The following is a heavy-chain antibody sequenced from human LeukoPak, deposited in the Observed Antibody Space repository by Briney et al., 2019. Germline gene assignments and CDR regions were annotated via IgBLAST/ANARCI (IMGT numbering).Heavy chain of an antibody. J-gene: IGHJ4*02. V-gene: IGHV3-43*01. D-gene: IGHD2-15*01. CDR1: GLTFGGYT. CDR3: AKDIGVGYCNGCLFDY. CDR2: ISWDGGST. Sequence: GGSLRLSCAASGLTFGGYTMHWVRQAPGKGLEWVSLISWDGGSTYYADSVKGRFNISRDNGKNPLYLQMNSLRTEDTALYYCAKDIGVGYCNGCLFDYWGQGTLVTVSS.